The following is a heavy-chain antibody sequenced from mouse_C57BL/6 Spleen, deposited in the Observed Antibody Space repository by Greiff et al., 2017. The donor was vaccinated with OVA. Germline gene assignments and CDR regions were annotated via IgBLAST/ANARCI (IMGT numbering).Heavy chain of an antibody. J-gene: IGHJ4*01. V-gene: IGHV3-6*01. CDR2: ISYDGSN. CDR3: ARPAYYSSLYAMDY. Sequence: EVQLQQSGPGLVKPSQSLSLTCSVTGYSITSGYYWNWIRQFPGNKLEWMGYISYDGSNNYNPSLKNRISITRDTSKNQFFLKLNSVTTEDTATYYCARPAYYSSLYAMDYWGQGTSVTVSS. CDR1: GYSITSGYY. D-gene: IGHD2-5*01.